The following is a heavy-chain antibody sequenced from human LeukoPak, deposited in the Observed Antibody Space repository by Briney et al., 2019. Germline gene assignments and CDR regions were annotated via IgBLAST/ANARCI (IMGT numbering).Heavy chain of an antibody. CDR2: IWYDGSNK. D-gene: IGHD2-2*01. Sequence: GGSLRLSCAASGFTFSSYGMHWVRQAPGKGLEWVAVIWYDGSNKYYAASVKGRFTISRDNSKNTLYLQMNSLRAEDTAVYYCAHLGYCSSTSCSSTLLDAFDIWGQGTMVTVSS. V-gene: IGHV3-33*01. CDR3: AHLGYCSSTSCSSTLLDAFDI. CDR1: GFTFSSYG. J-gene: IGHJ3*02.